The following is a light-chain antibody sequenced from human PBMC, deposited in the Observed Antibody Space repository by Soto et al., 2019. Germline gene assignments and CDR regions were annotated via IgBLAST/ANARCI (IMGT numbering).Light chain of an antibody. CDR1: SSDVGAYNY. Sequence: QSALTQPASVSGSPGQSITISCTGTSSDVGAYNYVSWYQQHPGKAPKLMIFEVTNRPSGISTRFSGSKSGYTASLTISGLQPEDEADYYCSSYTGDSTFLVFGGGTKVTVL. CDR3: SSYTGDSTFLV. V-gene: IGLV2-14*01. J-gene: IGLJ2*01. CDR2: EVT.